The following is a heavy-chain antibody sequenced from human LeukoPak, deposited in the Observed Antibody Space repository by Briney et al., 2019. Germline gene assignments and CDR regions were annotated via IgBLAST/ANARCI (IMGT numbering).Heavy chain of an antibody. CDR2: ISSSSSYI. CDR3: AREEQWSPDFFDY. D-gene: IGHD6-19*01. V-gene: IGHV3-21*01. Sequence: GGSLRLSCAASVFTVSSYSMNWVRQAPGKGLEWVSSISSSSSYIYYADSVKGRFTISRDNAKNSLYLQMNSLRAEDTAVYYCAREEQWSPDFFDYWGQKTLVTVSS. J-gene: IGHJ4*02. CDR1: VFTVSSYS.